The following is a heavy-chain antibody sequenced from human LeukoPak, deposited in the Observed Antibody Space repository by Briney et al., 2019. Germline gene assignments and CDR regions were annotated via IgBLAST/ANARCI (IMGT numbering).Heavy chain of an antibody. CDR1: GFAVSSNF. Sequence: GGSLRLSCAASGFAVSSNFMSWVRQAPGKGLEWVSVIYSGGSTYYADSVKGRFTISRDSSKNTLYLQMNRLGVEDTAVYYCARNGYNILNGMDVWGQGTTVTVSS. D-gene: IGHD5-24*01. V-gene: IGHV3-53*01. CDR2: IYSGGST. CDR3: ARNGYNILNGMDV. J-gene: IGHJ6*02.